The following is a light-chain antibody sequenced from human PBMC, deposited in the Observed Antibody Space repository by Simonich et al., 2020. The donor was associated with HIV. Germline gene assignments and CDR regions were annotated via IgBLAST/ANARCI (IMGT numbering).Light chain of an antibody. CDR2: GNT. CDR1: SSNIGAGYD. J-gene: IGLJ3*02. Sequence: QSVLTQPPSVSGAPGQRVTISCTGSSSNIGAGYDVHWYQQLPGTAPKLLIYGNTNRPSGGPDRFSGSKSGTSASLAITGLQAEDEADYYCQSYDRSLKEVFGGGTKLTVL. CDR3: QSYDRSLKEV. V-gene: IGLV1-40*01.